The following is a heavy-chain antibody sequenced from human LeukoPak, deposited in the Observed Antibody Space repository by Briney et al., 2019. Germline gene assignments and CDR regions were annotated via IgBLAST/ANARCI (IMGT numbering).Heavy chain of an antibody. J-gene: IGHJ6*02. CDR3: ARGVEATHLYYYGMDV. CDR2: IYSGGSA. V-gene: IGHV3-53*01. CDR1: GFTVSSSY. Sequence: GGSLRLSCAASGFTVSSSYMTWVRQAPGKGLEWVSVIYSGGSAYYADSVKGRFTISRDSSKNTLHLQMNSLRAEDTAVYYCARGVEATHLYYYGMDVWGQGTTVTVSS.